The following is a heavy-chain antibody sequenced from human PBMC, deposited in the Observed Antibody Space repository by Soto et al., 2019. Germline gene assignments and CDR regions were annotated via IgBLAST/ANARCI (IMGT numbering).Heavy chain of an antibody. V-gene: IGHV4-30-4*01. J-gene: IGHJ5*02. Sequence: SETLSLTCTVSGGSISSGDYYWSWIRQPPGKGLEWIGYIYYSGSTYYNPSLESRVTISVDTSKNQFSLKLSSVTAADTAVYYCARSDDYSNFWFDPWGQGTLVTVSS. CDR3: ARSDDYSNFWFDP. D-gene: IGHD4-4*01. CDR1: GGSISSGDYY. CDR2: IYYSGST.